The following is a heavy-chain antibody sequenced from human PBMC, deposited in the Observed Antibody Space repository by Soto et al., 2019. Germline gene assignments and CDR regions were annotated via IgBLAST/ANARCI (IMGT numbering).Heavy chain of an antibody. CDR3: ASRREDGYNNGETLEF. Sequence: RNLSCSRTGWHFNPYLIGRARQMPGTDLEWMGIINPGDFDTRYSPSFQGQVTMSVDKSINTAYLQWSSLDNSDTAMYFCASRREDGYNNGETLEFCGQ. V-gene: IGHV5-51*01. CDR1: GWHFNPYL. J-gene: IGHJ1*01. CDR2: INPGDFDT. D-gene: IGHD3-9*01.